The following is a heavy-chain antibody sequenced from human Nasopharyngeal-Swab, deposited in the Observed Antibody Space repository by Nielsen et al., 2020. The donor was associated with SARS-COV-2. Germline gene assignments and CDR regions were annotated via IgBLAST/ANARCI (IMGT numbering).Heavy chain of an antibody. D-gene: IGHD3-10*01. CDR1: GFTFSSYA. J-gene: IGHJ4*02. CDR3: ASYGAGSYYSTGVYY. CDR2: INSGGTTT. Sequence: GGSLRLSCAASGFTFSSYAMHWVRQAPGEGLEWVSGINSGGTTTFYADIVKGRFTISRDNSKNTLYLQLNSLKVEDTAVYYCASYGAGSYYSTGVYYWGQGTRVIVSS. V-gene: IGHV3-23*01.